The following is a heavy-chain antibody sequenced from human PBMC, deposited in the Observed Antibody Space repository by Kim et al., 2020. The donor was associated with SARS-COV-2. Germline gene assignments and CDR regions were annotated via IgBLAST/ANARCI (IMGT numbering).Heavy chain of an antibody. D-gene: IGHD3-10*01. CDR3: ARVSITMVRGVIIRHGMDV. CDR1: GDSVSSNSAA. J-gene: IGHJ6*02. Sequence: SQTLSLTCVISGDSVSSNSAAWNWIRQSPSRGLEWLGRTYYRSKWYNDYAVSVKSRITINPDTSKNQFSLQLNSVTPEDTAVYYCARVSITMVRGVIIRHGMDVWGQGTTVTVSS. CDR2: TYYRSKWYN. V-gene: IGHV6-1*01.